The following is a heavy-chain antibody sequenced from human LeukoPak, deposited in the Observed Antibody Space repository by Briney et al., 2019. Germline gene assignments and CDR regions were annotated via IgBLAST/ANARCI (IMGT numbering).Heavy chain of an antibody. V-gene: IGHV4-4*07. D-gene: IGHD5-12*01. J-gene: IGHJ4*02. CDR2: LFTGGNA. CDR1: GDSMNGYY. CDR3: ARGLRWDSGNDWGPEH. Sequence: PSETLSLTCSVSGDSMNGYYWIWIRQTAGKGLEWIGRLFTGGNAECNPSLKSRVTMSVQTSKGQFSLKLTSVTAADTAIYYCARGLRWDSGNDWGPEHWGQGVLVTVSS.